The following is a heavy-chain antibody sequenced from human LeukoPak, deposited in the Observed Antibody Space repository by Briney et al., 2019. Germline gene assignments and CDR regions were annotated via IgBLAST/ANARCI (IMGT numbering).Heavy chain of an antibody. Sequence: GGSLRLSCAASGFTFSSYWMHWVRQAPGKGLEYVSAISSNGGSTYYANSVKGRFTISRDNSKNTLYLQMGSLRAEDMAVYYCATSRIRGVIRGAFDIWGQGTMVTVSS. CDR2: ISSNGGST. CDR3: ATSRIRGVIRGAFDI. CDR1: GFTFSSYW. V-gene: IGHV3-64*01. D-gene: IGHD3-10*01. J-gene: IGHJ3*02.